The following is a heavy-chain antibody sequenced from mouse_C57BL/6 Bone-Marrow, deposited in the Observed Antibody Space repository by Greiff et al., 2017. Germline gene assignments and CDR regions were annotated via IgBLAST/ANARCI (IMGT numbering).Heavy chain of an antibody. V-gene: IGHV1-76*01. CDR1: GYTFTDYY. CDR2: IYPGSGTT. J-gene: IGHJ4*01. D-gene: IGHD2-4*01. CDR3: ARRGLRGGYAMDY. Sequence: QVHVKQSGAELVRPGASVKLSCKASGYTFTDYYINWVKQRPGQGLEWIARIYPGSGTTYYNEKFKGKATLTAEKSSSTAYMQLSSLTSEDSAVYFCARRGLRGGYAMDYWGQGTSVTVSS.